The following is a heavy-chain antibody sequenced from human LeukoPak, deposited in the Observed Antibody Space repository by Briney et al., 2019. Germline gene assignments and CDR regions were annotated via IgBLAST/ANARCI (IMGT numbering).Heavy chain of an antibody. D-gene: IGHD3-10*01. CDR1: GDSVSSNSAA. CDR3: ARSETNRAVRGVIITNWFDP. V-gene: IGHV6-1*01. CDR2: TYYRSKWYN. J-gene: IGHJ5*02. Sequence: SQTLSLTCAISGDSVSSNSAAGNWIRQSPSRGLEWLARTYYRSKWYNDHAVSVKSRITINPDTSKNQFSLQLNSVTPEDTAVYYCARSETNRAVRGVIITNWFDPWGQGTLVTVSS.